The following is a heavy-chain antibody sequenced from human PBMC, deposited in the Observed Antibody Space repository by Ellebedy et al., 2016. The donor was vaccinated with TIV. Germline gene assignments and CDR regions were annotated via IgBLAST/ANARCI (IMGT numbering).Heavy chain of an antibody. Sequence: GGSLRLSCAASGFTFSTYLMHWVRQAPGKGLEWVSSITGSSDYKFYADSVKGRFTVSRDNAKSSVYLQMNSLTAEDTAVYYCARPYSGHDPDNWGQGTLVTVSS. D-gene: IGHD5-12*01. CDR3: ARPYSGHDPDN. CDR2: ITGSSDYK. V-gene: IGHV3-21*06. CDR1: GFTFSTYL. J-gene: IGHJ4*02.